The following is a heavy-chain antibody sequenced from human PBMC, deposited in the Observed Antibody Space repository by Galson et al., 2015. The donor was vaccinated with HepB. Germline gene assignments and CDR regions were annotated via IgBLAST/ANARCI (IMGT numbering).Heavy chain of an antibody. CDR1: GGSISSGGDS. D-gene: IGHD1-26*01. Sequence: TLSLTCAVSGGSISSGGDSWSWIRQPSGKGLEWIGYIHYSGSTYYNPSLKRRVTISMDRSKNQFSLKLSSVTAADTAVYYCARGWEPRVGGAFDVWGLGTMVTVSS. CDR2: IHYSGST. V-gene: IGHV4-30-4*07. J-gene: IGHJ3*01. CDR3: ARGWEPRVGGAFDV.